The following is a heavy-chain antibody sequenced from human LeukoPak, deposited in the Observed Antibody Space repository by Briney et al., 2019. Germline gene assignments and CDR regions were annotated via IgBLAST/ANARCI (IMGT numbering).Heavy chain of an antibody. V-gene: IGHV1-46*01. CDR2: INPSGGST. CDR3: ARVAYYYDSSGYYYRY. J-gene: IGHJ4*02. Sequence: GASVKVSCKASGYTFTSYYMHWVRQAPGQGLEWMGIINPSGGSTSYAQKFQGRVTMTRDTSTSTVYMELSSLRSEDTAVYYCARVAYYYDSSGYYYRYWGQGTLVTVSS. D-gene: IGHD3-22*01. CDR1: GYTFTSYY.